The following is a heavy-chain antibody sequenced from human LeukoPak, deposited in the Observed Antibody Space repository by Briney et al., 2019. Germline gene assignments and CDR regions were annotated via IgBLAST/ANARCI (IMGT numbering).Heavy chain of an antibody. J-gene: IGHJ4*02. D-gene: IGHD3-10*01. Sequence: SETLSLTCTVSGGSVSRGYYHWSWIRQPPGKGLEWIGYVYSSGTTSYSYNPSLKSRVTISVDTSKNQFSLKLSSVTAADTAVYYCARGTYYGSGSYDYWGQGTLVTVSS. CDR2: VYSSGTT. CDR3: ARGTYYGSGSYDY. V-gene: IGHV4-61*01. CDR1: GGSVSRGYYH.